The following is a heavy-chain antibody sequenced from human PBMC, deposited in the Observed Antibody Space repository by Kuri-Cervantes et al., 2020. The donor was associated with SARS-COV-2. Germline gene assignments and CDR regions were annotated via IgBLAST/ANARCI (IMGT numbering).Heavy chain of an antibody. CDR2: ISSSSSYI. Sequence: GGSLRLSCAASGFTFSDYYLTWIRQAPGKGLEWVSSISSSSSYIYYADSVKGRFTISRDNAKNSLYLQMNSLRAEDTAVYYCARGFYYDSSGPAGGVDYMDVWGKGTTVTVSS. D-gene: IGHD3-22*01. CDR1: GFTFSDYY. J-gene: IGHJ6*03. CDR3: ARGFYYDSSGPAGGVDYMDV. V-gene: IGHV3-11*06.